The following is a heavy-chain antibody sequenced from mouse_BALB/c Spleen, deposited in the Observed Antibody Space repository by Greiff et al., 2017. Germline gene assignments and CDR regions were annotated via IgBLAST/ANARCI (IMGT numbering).Heavy chain of an antibody. V-gene: IGHV1S29*02. J-gene: IGHJ3*01. D-gene: IGHD2-10*01. CDR2: IYPYNGGT. CDR1: GYTFTDYN. CDR3: ARPAYYGNYVAY. Sequence: EVKLMESGPELVKPGASVKISCKASGYTFTDYNMHWVKQSHGKSLEWIGYIYPYNGGTGYNQKFKSKATLTVDNSSSTAYMELRSLTSEDSAVYYCARPAYYGNYVAYWGQGTLVTVSA.